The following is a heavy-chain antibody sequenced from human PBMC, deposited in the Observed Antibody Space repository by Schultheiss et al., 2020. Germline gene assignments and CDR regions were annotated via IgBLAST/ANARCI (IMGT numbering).Heavy chain of an antibody. Sequence: GGSLRLSCAASGFTFSSYAMHWVRQAPGKGLEWVAVISYDGSNKYYADSVKGRFTISRDNSKNTLYLQMNSLRAEDTAVYYCARDCGRPYYYYYYYMDVWGKGTRSPSP. CDR3: ARDCGRPYYYYYYYMDV. CDR1: GFTFSSYA. D-gene: IGHD2-15*01. CDR2: ISYDGSNK. J-gene: IGHJ6*03. V-gene: IGHV3-30-3*01.